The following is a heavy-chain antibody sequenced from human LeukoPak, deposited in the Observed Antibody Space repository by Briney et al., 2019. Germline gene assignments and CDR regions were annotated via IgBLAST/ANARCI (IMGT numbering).Heavy chain of an antibody. CDR3: ARVPGYGGLFDY. Sequence: SETLSLTCTVSGGSISSYYWSWIRQPPGKGLEWIGYIYYSGSTNYNPSLKSRVTISVDTSKNQFSLKLSSVTAADTAVYYCARVPGYGGLFDYWGQGTLVTVSS. J-gene: IGHJ4*02. V-gene: IGHV4-59*01. D-gene: IGHD4-23*01. CDR2: IYYSGST. CDR1: GGSISSYY.